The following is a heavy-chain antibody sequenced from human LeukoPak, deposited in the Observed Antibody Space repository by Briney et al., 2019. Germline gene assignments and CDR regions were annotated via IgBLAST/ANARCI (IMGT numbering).Heavy chain of an antibody. CDR2: IIPMFGSA. CDR1: GDIFNSYS. J-gene: IGHJ6*03. Sequence: SVKVSCKASGDIFNSYSVSWVRQAPGQGLEWMGGIIPMFGSANYAQKFQGRVTITTDQSTTTAYMELSSLSSEDTAVYYCVRVGRSRGSLPNSYYYMDVWGKGTTVTVSS. V-gene: IGHV1-69*05. D-gene: IGHD1-26*01. CDR3: VRVGRSRGSLPNSYYYMDV.